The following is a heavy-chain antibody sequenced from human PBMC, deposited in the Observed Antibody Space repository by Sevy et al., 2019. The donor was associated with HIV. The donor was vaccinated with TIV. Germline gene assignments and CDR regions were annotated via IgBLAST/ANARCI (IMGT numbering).Heavy chain of an antibody. V-gene: IGHV3-23*01. J-gene: IGHJ4*02. CDR3: AREGCTQPHDY. CDR1: VFTFAKYS. CDR2: FSFGCGRI. Sequence: GGSLRLSCAASVFTFAKYSMSWVRQAPGKGLEWVSTFSFGCGRINYADSVKGRFTISRDDSKNTLFLQMSSLRAEDTATYFCAREGCTQPHDYWGQGTLVTVSS. D-gene: IGHD2-8*01.